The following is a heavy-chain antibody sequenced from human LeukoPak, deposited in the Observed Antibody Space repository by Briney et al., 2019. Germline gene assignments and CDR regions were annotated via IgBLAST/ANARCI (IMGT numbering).Heavy chain of an antibody. V-gene: IGHV3-33*08. CDR3: ARYSSGIDY. CDR2: IWYDGSNK. Sequence: GGSLRLSCVASGFTFTDYFMSWVRQAPGKGLEWVAVIWYDGSNKYYADSVKGRFTISRDNSKNTLYLQMNSLRAEDTAMYYCARYSSGIDYWGQGTLVTVSS. CDR1: GFTFTDYF. D-gene: IGHD3-22*01. J-gene: IGHJ4*02.